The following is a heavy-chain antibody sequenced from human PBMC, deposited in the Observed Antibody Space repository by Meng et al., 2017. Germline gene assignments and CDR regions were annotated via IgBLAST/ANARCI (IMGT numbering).Heavy chain of an antibody. V-gene: IGHV4-59*01. J-gene: IGHJ4*02. Sequence: GSLRLSCTVSGGSISSYYWSWIRQPPGKGLEWIGCIYYSGSTNYNPSLKSRVTISVDTSKNQFSLKLSSVTAADTAVYYCARERDGSGSYYNVVDYWGQGTLVTVSS. D-gene: IGHD3-10*01. CDR1: GGSISSYY. CDR2: IYYSGST. CDR3: ARERDGSGSYYNVVDY.